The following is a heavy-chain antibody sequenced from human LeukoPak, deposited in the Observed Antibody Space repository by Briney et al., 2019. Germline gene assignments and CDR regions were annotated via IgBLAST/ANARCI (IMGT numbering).Heavy chain of an antibody. CDR3: ARDLDILTGYGAFDI. CDR2: ISSTGGTA. CDR1: GFTFSSFG. J-gene: IGHJ3*02. D-gene: IGHD3-9*01. Sequence: GGTLRLSCAASGFTFSSFGMSWVRQAPGKGLEWVSAISSTGGTAYYADSVKGRFTISRDNAKNSLYLQMNSLRAEDTAVYYCARDLDILTGYGAFDIWGQGTMVTVSS. V-gene: IGHV3-23*01.